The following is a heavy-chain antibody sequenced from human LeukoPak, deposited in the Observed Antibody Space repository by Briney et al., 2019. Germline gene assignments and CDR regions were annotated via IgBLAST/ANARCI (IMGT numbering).Heavy chain of an antibody. CDR2: IHYSGST. V-gene: IGHV4-59*01. Sequence: PSETLSLTCTVSGGSISHYYWSWIRQPPGKGLEWIAYIHYSGSTSSNPSLRSRVTISVDTSNNRFSLNLISVTAADTAVYYCAREEDGVTDDAFHNWGQGTMVTVSS. J-gene: IGHJ3*02. CDR1: GGSISHYY. CDR3: AREEDGVTDDAFHN. D-gene: IGHD2-21*02.